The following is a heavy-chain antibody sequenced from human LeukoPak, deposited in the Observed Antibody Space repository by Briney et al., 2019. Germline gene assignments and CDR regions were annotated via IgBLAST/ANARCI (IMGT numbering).Heavy chain of an antibody. J-gene: IGHJ4*02. D-gene: IGHD5-12*01. Sequence: GRSLRLSCAASGFTFSNYGMHWVRQAPGKGLEWVAVPWYDGSSKYYADSVKGRFTISRDNSEITLYLQMNSLRSGDTAVYYSTRDRSVYSGYDLSYFDYWGQGTLVTVSS. CDR1: GFTFSNYG. V-gene: IGHV3-33*01. CDR2: PWYDGSSK. CDR3: TRDRSVYSGYDLSYFDY.